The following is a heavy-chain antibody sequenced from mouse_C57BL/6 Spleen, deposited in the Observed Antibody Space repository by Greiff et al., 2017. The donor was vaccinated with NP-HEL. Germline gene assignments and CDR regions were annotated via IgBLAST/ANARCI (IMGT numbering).Heavy chain of an antibody. J-gene: IGHJ1*03. V-gene: IGHV5-4*01. CDR1: GFTFSSYA. D-gene: IGHD1-1*01. Sequence: EVKLVESGGGLVKPGGSLKLSCAASGFTFSSYAMSWVRQTPEKRLEWVATISDGGSYTYYPDNVKGRFTISRDNAKNNLYLQMSHLESEDTAMYYGAREGYGSSFDVWGTRTTVTVSS. CDR3: AREGYGSSFDV. CDR2: ISDGGSYT.